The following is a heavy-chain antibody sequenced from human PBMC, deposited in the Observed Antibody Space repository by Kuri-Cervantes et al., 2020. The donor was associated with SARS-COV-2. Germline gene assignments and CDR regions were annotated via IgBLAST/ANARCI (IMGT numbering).Heavy chain of an antibody. D-gene: IGHD3-10*01. CDR2: IYSGGSST. V-gene: IGHV3-23*03. CDR3: ARDLNGGSDY. J-gene: IGHJ4*02. Sequence: GGSLRLSCAASGFTFSSYAVSWVRQAPGKGLEWVSVIYSGGSSTYYADSVKGRFTISRDNSKNTLYLQMNSLRAEDTAVYYCARDLNGGSDYWGQGTLVTVSS. CDR1: GFTFSSYA.